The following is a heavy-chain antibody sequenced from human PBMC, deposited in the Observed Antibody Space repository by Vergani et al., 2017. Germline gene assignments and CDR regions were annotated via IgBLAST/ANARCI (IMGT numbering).Heavy chain of an antibody. CDR1: GVSMQSGSFY. D-gene: IGHD3-10*01. V-gene: IGHV4-61*02. J-gene: IGHJ6*02. CDR2: VYPSGTT. CDR3: ARHRGSGGFFPSSYFYGIDV. Sequence: QVQLHESGPGLVKPSETLSLICSVSGVSMQSGSFYWTWIRQTAERRLEWMGRVYPSGTTNYNPSLNGRVTLFVDKSKNLLSLRLNSVTAAATAVYYCARHRGSGGFFPSSYFYGIDVWGHGTTITVSS.